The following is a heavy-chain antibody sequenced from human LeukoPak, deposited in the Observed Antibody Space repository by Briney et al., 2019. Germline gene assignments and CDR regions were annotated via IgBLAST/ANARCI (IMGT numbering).Heavy chain of an antibody. CDR3: ATHVGATSRAFDI. J-gene: IGHJ3*02. CDR2: FDPEDGET. V-gene: IGHV1-24*01. Sequence: ASVKVSCKVSGYTLTELSMHWVRQAPGKGLEWMGGFDPEDGETIYAQKFQGRVTMTEDTSTDTAYMEMSNLRSEDTAVYYCATHVGATSRAFDIWGQGTMVTVSS. D-gene: IGHD1-26*01. CDR1: GYTLTELS.